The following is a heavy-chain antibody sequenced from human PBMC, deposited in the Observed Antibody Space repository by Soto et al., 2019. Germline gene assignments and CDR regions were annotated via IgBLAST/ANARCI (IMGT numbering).Heavy chain of an antibody. Sequence: SETLSLTCTVSGGSISSYYWSWIRQPAGKGLEWIGRIYTSGSTNYNPSLKSRVTMSVDTSKNQFSLKLSSVTAADTAVYYCARRPNYDFLSGYSFDYWGQGTLVTVSS. J-gene: IGHJ4*02. CDR1: GGSISSYY. V-gene: IGHV4-4*07. D-gene: IGHD3-3*01. CDR2: IYTSGST. CDR3: ARRPNYDFLSGYSFDY.